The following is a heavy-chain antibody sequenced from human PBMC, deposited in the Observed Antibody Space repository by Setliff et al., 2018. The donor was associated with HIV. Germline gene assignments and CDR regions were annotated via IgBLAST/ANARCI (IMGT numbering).Heavy chain of an antibody. CDR3: ATDSSGYYLGGFDY. CDR2: ISGSGGST. Sequence: PGESLKISCAASGLSFSSYVMSWVRQAPGKGLEWVSGISGSGGSTYYADSVKGRFTISRDNSKNKVYLQMNNLRAEDTAVYYCATDSSGYYLGGFDYWGQGTLV. J-gene: IGHJ4*02. CDR1: GLSFSSYV. V-gene: IGHV3-23*01. D-gene: IGHD3-22*01.